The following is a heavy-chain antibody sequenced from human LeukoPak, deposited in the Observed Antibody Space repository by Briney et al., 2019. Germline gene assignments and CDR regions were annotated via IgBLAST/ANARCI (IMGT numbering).Heavy chain of an antibody. Sequence: ASVKVSCKASGGTFSSYAISWVRQAPGQGLEWMGRIIPILDIANYAQKFQGRVTITADKSTSTAYMELSSLRSEDTAVYYCARGGAYCGGDCSDHDAFDIWGQGTMVTVSS. CDR1: GGTFSSYA. J-gene: IGHJ3*02. D-gene: IGHD2-21*02. V-gene: IGHV1-69*04. CDR3: ARGGAYCGGDCSDHDAFDI. CDR2: IIPILDIA.